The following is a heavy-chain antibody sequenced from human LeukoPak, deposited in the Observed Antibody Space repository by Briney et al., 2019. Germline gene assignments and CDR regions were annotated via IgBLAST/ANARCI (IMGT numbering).Heavy chain of an antibody. V-gene: IGHV3-33*01. CDR2: IWYDGSNE. CDR1: GFNFGTYS. Sequence: GRSLRLSCAASGFNFGTYSMHWARQAPGKGLEWVAVIWYDGSNEDYVDSVKGRFTISRDNSKNTLYLQMNSLRAEDTAVYYCARAPRGFQWFVEYWGLGTRVTVSS. J-gene: IGHJ4*02. CDR3: ARAPRGFQWFVEY. D-gene: IGHD3-22*01.